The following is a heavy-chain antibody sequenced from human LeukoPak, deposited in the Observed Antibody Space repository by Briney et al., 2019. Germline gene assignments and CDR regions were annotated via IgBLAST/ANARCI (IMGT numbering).Heavy chain of an antibody. Sequence: SGTLSLTCDVSGASISSNNWWSWVRQPPGKGLEWIGEIFHGGNTNYNPSLKSRVTISVDTSKNQFSLKLSSVTAADTAVYYCARRSEQQLVWDYWGQGTLVTVSS. CDR3: ARRSEQQLVWDY. J-gene: IGHJ4*02. V-gene: IGHV4-4*02. CDR2: IFHGGNT. CDR1: GASISSNNW. D-gene: IGHD6-13*01.